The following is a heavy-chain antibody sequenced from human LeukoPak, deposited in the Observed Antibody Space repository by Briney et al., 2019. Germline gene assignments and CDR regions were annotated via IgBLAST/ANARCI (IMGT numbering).Heavy chain of an antibody. CDR1: GGPISSGSYY. V-gene: IGHV4-39*02. D-gene: IGHD3-10*01. CDR2: IFYSGST. CDR3: ARDWRFGELALGWFDP. J-gene: IGHJ5*02. Sequence: SETLSLTCSVSGGPISSGSYYWGWIRQPPGKGLEWIGSIFYSGSTYYNPSLKSRVTISVDTSKNQFSLKLSSVTAADTAVYYCARDWRFGELALGWFDPWGQGTLVTVSS.